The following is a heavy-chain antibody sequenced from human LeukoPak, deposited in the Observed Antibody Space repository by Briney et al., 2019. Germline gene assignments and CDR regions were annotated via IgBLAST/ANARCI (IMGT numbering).Heavy chain of an antibody. CDR1: GGSIRSSYYY. Sequence: PSETLSLTCTVSGGSIRSSYYYWGWIRQPPGKGLEWIGSIYDSGSTYYNPSLKSRVTISVDTSKNQFSLKLSSVTAADTAVYYCARGGLDYGDRLREDYYGMDVWGQGTTVTVSS. D-gene: IGHD4-17*01. J-gene: IGHJ6*02. V-gene: IGHV4-39*01. CDR2: IYDSGST. CDR3: ARGGLDYGDRLREDYYGMDV.